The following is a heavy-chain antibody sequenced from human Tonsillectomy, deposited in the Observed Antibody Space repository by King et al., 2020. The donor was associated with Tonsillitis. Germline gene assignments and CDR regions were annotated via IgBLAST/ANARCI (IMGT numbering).Heavy chain of an antibody. D-gene: IGHD2-8*02. Sequence: QVQLQESGPGLVKPSETLSLTCTVSGGSVSSGSYYWSWIRQPPGKGLEWIGYIYYSWSTNYNPSLKSRVTISVDTSKNQFSLKLSSVTAADTAVYYCARWSMLYPTYYYGLDVWGQGTTVTVSS. V-gene: IGHV4-61*01. J-gene: IGHJ6*02. CDR2: IYYSWST. CDR3: ARWSMLYPTYYYGLDV. CDR1: GGSVSSGSYY.